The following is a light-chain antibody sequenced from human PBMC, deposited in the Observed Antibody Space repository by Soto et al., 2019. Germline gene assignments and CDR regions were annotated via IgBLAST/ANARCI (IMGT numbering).Light chain of an antibody. CDR1: NMGSKT. CDR3: PVCDVSTGNYV. V-gene: IGLV3-21*02. CDR2: DDS. J-gene: IGLJ1*01. Sequence: LAQPRSMSVAPGQTARSTCGGNNMGSKTVHWSQQKAGQAPVLVVYDDSDRPSGIPEGFSGSNSGTTATLTNSRVKPGDEADYYCPVCDVSTGNYVFGTGTKGTAL.